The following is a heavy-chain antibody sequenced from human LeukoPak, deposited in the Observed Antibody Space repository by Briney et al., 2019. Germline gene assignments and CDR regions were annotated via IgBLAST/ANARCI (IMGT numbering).Heavy chain of an antibody. CDR1: GGSFSGYY. V-gene: IGHV4-34*01. Sequence: SETLSLTCAVYGGSFSGYYWSWIRQPPGKGLEWIGEINHSGSTNYNPSLTSRVTISVDTSKNQFSLKLSSVTAADTAVYYCHYCSSWYPRFYFYGKDVWGKGTTVTVSS. J-gene: IGHJ6*04. D-gene: IGHD6-13*01. CDR2: INHSGST. CDR3: HYCSSWYPRFYFYGKDV.